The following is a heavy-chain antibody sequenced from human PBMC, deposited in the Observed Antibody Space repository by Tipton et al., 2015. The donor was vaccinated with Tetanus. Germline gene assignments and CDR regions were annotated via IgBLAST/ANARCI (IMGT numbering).Heavy chain of an antibody. D-gene: IGHD6-13*01. CDR1: GGTFSGYY. Sequence: LRLSCTIYGGTFSGYYCSWIRQPPGRGLEWIGETHPSGSTNYNPSLTSRVTLSQDTSKSQFSLKLSSVTAADTAVYYCARGGIAAARGGLDYWGQRTLVTVSS. CDR3: ARGGIAAARGGLDY. V-gene: IGHV4-34*01. J-gene: IGHJ4*02. CDR2: THPSGST.